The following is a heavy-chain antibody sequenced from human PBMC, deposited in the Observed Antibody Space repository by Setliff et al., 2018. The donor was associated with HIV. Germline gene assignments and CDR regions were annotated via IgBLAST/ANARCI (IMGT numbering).Heavy chain of an antibody. D-gene: IGHD2-21*01. CDR3: TTGTRLVD. J-gene: IGHJ4*02. V-gene: IGHV3-15*01. CDR1: GFTFHNYA. Sequence: GSLRLSCAASGFTFHNYAIHWVRQAPGKGLEWVGRIKSKTDGGTTDYAAPVKGRFTISRDDSKNTLYLQMNSLKIEDTAVYYCTTGTRLVDWGQGALVTVSS. CDR2: IKSKTDGGTT.